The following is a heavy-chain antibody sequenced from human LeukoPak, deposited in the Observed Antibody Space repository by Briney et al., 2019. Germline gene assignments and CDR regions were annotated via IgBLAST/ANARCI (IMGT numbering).Heavy chain of an antibody. V-gene: IGHV3-74*01. CDR3: ARGGVPGGFDI. CDR2: ISSDGSTT. J-gene: IGHJ3*02. D-gene: IGHD2-8*02. CDR1: GFTFSSYW. Sequence: GSLRLSCAASGFTFSSYWMHWVRQAPGKGLVWVSHISSDGSTTSYADPVKGRFTISRDNAKNTLYLQMTTLRAEDTALYYCARGGVPGGFDIWGQGTMVTVSS.